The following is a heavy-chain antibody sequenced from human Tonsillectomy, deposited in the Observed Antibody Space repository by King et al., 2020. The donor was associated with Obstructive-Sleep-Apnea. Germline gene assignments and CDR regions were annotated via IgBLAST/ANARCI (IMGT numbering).Heavy chain of an antibody. D-gene: IGHD2-15*01. V-gene: IGHV3-30*02. Sequence: VQLVESGGGVVQPGGSLRLSCAASGFTFSSYGMHWVRQAPGKGLEWVAFIRYDGSNKYYADSVKGRFTISRDNSKNTLYLQMNSLRAEDTAVYYCAKDILVVAATALRGCDYWGQGTLVTVSS. CDR1: GFTFSSYG. J-gene: IGHJ4*02. CDR2: IRYDGSNK. CDR3: AKDILVVAATALRGCDY.